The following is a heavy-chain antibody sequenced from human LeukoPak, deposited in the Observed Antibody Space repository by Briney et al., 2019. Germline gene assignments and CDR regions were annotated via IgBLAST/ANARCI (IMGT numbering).Heavy chain of an antibody. Sequence: SETLSLTCTVSGGSISSSSYYWGWIRQPPGKGLEWIGSIYYSGSTYYNPSLKSRVTISVDTSKNQFSLKLSSVTAADTAVYYCARDFRSSGWYPRRYYYMDVWGKGTTVTVSS. CDR3: ARDFRSSGWYPRRYYYMDV. V-gene: IGHV4-39*07. D-gene: IGHD6-19*01. J-gene: IGHJ6*03. CDR1: GGSISSSSYY. CDR2: IYYSGST.